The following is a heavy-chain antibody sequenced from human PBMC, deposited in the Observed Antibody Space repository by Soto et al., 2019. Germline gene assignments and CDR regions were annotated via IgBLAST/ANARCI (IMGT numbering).Heavy chain of an antibody. Sequence: PGGSLRLSCAASGFTFGNYAMNWVRQAPGKGLEWISSISDPGTSTYYANSVKGRFSMSRDNSKNTLFLQMNRLRADDTAVYFCAQSLVTPSDAFDLWGRGTLVTVSS. CDR3: AQSLVTPSDAFDL. V-gene: IGHV3-23*01. CDR1: GFTFGNYA. D-gene: IGHD6-19*01. J-gene: IGHJ3*01. CDR2: ISDPGTST.